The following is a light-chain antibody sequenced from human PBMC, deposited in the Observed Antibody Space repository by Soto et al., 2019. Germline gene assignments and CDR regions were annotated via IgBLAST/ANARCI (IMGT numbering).Light chain of an antibody. Sequence: EIVLTQSPGTLSLSPGERATLSCRASQRVSSSSLAWYQQKPGQAPRLLIYGASSRATGIPDRFSGSGSATDFILTISRLEPEDVAVYYCQQYVSWTFGQGTKVEIK. V-gene: IGKV3-20*01. CDR2: GAS. CDR1: QRVSSSS. CDR3: QQYVSWT. J-gene: IGKJ1*01.